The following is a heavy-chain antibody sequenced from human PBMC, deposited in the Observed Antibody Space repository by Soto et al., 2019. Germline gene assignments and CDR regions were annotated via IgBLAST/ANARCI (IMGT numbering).Heavy chain of an antibody. J-gene: IGHJ5*02. Sequence: QVQLVQSGAEVKKPGASVKVSCKASGYTFTSYYMHWVRQAPGQGLEWMGIINPSGGSTSYAQKFQGRVXXTXDXXTSTVYMELSSLRYEDTAVYYCASGIAARYNWFDPWGQGTLVTVSS. V-gene: IGHV1-46*03. CDR3: ASGIAARYNWFDP. D-gene: IGHD6-13*01. CDR1: GYTFTSYY. CDR2: INPSGGST.